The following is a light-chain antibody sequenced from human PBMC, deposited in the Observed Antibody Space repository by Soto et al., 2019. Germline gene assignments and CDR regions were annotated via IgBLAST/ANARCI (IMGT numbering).Light chain of an antibody. J-gene: IGKJ4*01. CDR1: QSVSIN. CDR3: QQCKDWPLT. Sequence: IVMTQSTATLSVSPGERATLSCRASQSVSINLAWFQQKPGQAPRLLIYGASTRATGIPARFSGSGSGTEFTLTISSLQSEDFAVYYCQQCKDWPLTFGGGTKVDIK. V-gene: IGKV3-15*01. CDR2: GAS.